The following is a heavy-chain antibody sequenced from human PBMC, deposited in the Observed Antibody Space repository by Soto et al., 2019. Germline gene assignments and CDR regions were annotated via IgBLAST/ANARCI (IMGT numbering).Heavy chain of an antibody. CDR1: GGTFSSYT. CDR2: IVPLFGTT. CDR3: ARDGGVTSTRPRGAFDI. D-gene: IGHD6-6*01. J-gene: IGHJ3*02. Sequence: QVQLVQSGAEVKKPGSSVKVSCKASGGTFSSYTFSWVRQAPGQGLEWMGGIVPLFGTTNDAKIFQGRVTMSAAESTSTVYMELSSLRSADSAMYDCARDGGVTSTRPRGAFDIWGQGTVITVSS. V-gene: IGHV1-69*01.